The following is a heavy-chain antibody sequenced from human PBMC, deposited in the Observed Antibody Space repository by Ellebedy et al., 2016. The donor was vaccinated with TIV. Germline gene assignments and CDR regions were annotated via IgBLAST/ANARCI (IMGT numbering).Heavy chain of an antibody. CDR3: ARDSVVLPGAYFDY. Sequence: ASVKVSCKASGYSFTGYYMHWVRQAPGQGPEWMGWLRPSSGATKYAQKFQGRVTMTRDTSISTAYMELNSLISDDTAIYFCARDSVVLPGAYFDYWGQGTLVTVSS. V-gene: IGHV1-2*02. D-gene: IGHD4-23*01. CDR1: GYSFTGYY. J-gene: IGHJ4*02. CDR2: LRPSSGAT.